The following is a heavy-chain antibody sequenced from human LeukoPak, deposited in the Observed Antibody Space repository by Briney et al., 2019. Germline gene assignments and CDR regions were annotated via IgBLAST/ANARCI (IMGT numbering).Heavy chain of an antibody. V-gene: IGHV1-2*02. CDR3: AREPYYYDSSGYSYYFDY. J-gene: IGHJ4*02. D-gene: IGHD3-22*01. Sequence: ASVKVSCKASGYTFTGYYMHWVRQAPGQGLEWMGWINPNSGGTNYAQKFRGRVTMTRDTSISTAYMELSRLRSDDTAVYYCAREPYYYDSSGYSYYFDYWGQGTLVTVSS. CDR2: INPNSGGT. CDR1: GYTFTGYY.